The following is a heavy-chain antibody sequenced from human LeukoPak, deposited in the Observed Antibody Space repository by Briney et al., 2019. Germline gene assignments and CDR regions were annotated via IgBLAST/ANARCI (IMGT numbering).Heavy chain of an antibody. V-gene: IGHV1-69*13. D-gene: IGHD3-10*01. CDR3: ARDPAMVRGGAPVGFDY. J-gene: IGHJ4*02. CDR1: GGTFSSYA. Sequence: ASVKVSCKASGGTFSSYAISWVRQAPGQGLEWMGGIIPIFGTANYAQKFQGRVTITADESTSTAYMELSSLRSEDTAVYYCARDPAMVRGGAPVGFDYWGQGTLVTVSS. CDR2: IIPIFGTA.